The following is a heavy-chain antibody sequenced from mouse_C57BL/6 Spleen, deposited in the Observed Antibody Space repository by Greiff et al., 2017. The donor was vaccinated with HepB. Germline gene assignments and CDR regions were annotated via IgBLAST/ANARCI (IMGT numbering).Heavy chain of an antibody. D-gene: IGHD2-3*01. CDR2: IYPGDGDT. J-gene: IGHJ4*01. CDR1: GYAFSSSW. V-gene: IGHV1-82*01. Sequence: QVQLQQSGPELVKPGASVKISCKASGYAFSSSWMNWVKQRPGKGLEWIGRIYPGDGDTNYNGKFKGKATLTADKSSSTAYMQLSSLTSEDSAVYFCAPIYDGYYGAMDYWGQGTSVTVSS. CDR3: APIYDGYYGAMDY.